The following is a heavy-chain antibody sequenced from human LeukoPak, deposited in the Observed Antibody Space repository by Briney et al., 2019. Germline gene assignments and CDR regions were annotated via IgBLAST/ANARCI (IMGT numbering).Heavy chain of an antibody. D-gene: IGHD3-22*01. CDR2: ISYDGSNK. Sequence: GGSLRLSCAASGFTFSSYAMHWVRQAPGKGLEWVAVISYDGSNKYYADSVKGRFTISRDNSKNTLYLQMNSLRAEDTAVYYCARDRLNYDSSGYYFGYWGQGTLVTASS. V-gene: IGHV3-30*04. J-gene: IGHJ4*02. CDR1: GFTFSSYA. CDR3: ARDRLNYDSSGYYFGY.